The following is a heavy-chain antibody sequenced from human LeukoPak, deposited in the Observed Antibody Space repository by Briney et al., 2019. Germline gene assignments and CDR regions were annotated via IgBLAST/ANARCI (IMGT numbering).Heavy chain of an antibody. D-gene: IGHD1-1*01. J-gene: IGHJ3*02. CDR2: IGTDGSYI. Sequence: PGGSLRLSCAASGXTFSSHNVNWVRQAPMKGLEWVSSIGTDGSYIYYADSVQGRFTISRDNAKNSLYLQMNSLTAEDTAVYYCARKMKTGDRVGTFDIWGQGTMVTVSS. V-gene: IGHV3-21*01. CDR3: ARKMKTGDRVGTFDI. CDR1: GXTFSSHN.